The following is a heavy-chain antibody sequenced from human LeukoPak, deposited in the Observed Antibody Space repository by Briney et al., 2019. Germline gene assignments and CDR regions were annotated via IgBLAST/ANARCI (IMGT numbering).Heavy chain of an antibody. CDR1: GGTFSSYA. CDR3: ARGPLVCSSTSCSSLYYYYYYMDV. V-gene: IGHV1-69*05. CDR2: IIPIFGTA. J-gene: IGHJ6*03. D-gene: IGHD2-2*01. Sequence: ASVKVSCKASGGTFSSYAISWVRQAPGQGLEWMGGIIPIFGTANYAQKFQGRVTITTDESTSTAYMELSSLRSEDTAVYYCARGPLVCSSTSCSSLYYYYYYMDVWGKGTTVTVSS.